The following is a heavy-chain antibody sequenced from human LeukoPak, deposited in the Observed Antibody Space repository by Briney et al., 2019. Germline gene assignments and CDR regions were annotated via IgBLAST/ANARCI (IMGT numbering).Heavy chain of an antibody. CDR3: ARVGPTYYYDSSGYTDY. Sequence: PGGSLRLSCAASVFTFSSYSMNWVRQAPGKGLEWVSYISSSSSTIYYADSVKGRFTISRDNAKNSLYLQMNSLRAEDTAVYYCARVGPTYYYDSSGYTDYWGQGTLVTVSS. D-gene: IGHD3-22*01. CDR2: ISSSSSTI. V-gene: IGHV3-48*01. CDR1: VFTFSSYS. J-gene: IGHJ4*02.